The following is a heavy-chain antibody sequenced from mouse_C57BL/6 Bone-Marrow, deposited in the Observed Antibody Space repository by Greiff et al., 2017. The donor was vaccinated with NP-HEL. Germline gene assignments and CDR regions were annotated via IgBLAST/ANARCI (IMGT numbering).Heavy chain of an antibody. CDR2: ISDGGSYT. CDR1: GFTFSSYA. Sequence: EVNVVESGGGLVKPGGSLKLSCAASGFTFSSYAMSWVRQTPEKRLEWVATISDGGSYTYYPDNVKGRFTISRDNAKNNLYLQMSHLKSEDTAMYYCARDGYYVGFAYWGQGTLVTVSA. V-gene: IGHV5-4*01. D-gene: IGHD2-3*01. CDR3: ARDGYYVGFAY. J-gene: IGHJ3*01.